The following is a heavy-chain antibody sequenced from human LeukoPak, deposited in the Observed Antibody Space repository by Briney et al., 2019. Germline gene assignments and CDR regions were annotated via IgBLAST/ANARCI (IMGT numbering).Heavy chain of an antibody. D-gene: IGHD3-16*02. CDR3: ARKGDYVWGSYRYSWYFDY. CDR1: GGSINTYY. CDR2: ISYSGSP. V-gene: IGHV4-59*01. J-gene: IGHJ4*02. Sequence: SETLSLTCTISGGSINTYYWNWIRQPPGKGLEWIGYISYSGSPNYNPPLKSRVTISIDTSRSQFSLKLNSVTAADTAMYYCARKGDYVWGSYRYSWYFDYWGQGTLVTVSS.